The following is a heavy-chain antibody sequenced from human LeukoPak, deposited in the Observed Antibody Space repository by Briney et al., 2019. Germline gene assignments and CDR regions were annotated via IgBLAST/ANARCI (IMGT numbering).Heavy chain of an antibody. CDR2: INPNSGGT. CDR1: GYTFTGYY. D-gene: IGHD6-13*01. Sequence: GASVKVSCKASGYTFTGYYMHWVRQAPGQGLGWMGWINPNSGGTNYAQKFQGRVTMTRDTSISTAYMELSRLRSDDTAVYYCARVSSSWRPLYYYYYMDVWGKGTTVTVSS. CDR3: ARVSSSWRPLYYYYYMDV. V-gene: IGHV1-2*02. J-gene: IGHJ6*03.